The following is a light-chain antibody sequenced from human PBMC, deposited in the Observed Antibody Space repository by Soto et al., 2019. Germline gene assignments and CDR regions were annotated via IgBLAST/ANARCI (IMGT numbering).Light chain of an antibody. J-gene: IGKJ5*01. CDR1: QSISGN. V-gene: IGKV3-20*01. CDR3: QQCGSSST. CDR2: GAS. Sequence: EIVMTQSPGTLSVSPGERATLSCRASQSISGNLVWYQQKPGQAPRLLIYGASMRATGIPDRFSGSGSGTDFTLTISRLEPEDFAVYYCQQCGSSSTFGQGTRLEIK.